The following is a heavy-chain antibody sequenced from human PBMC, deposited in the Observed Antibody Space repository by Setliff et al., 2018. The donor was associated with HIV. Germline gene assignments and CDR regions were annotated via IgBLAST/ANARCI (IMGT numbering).Heavy chain of an antibody. CDR3: ARTGIAVAGTHSYNWFDP. CDR2: ISSSSSTI. V-gene: IGHV3-48*04. J-gene: IGHJ5*02. D-gene: IGHD6-19*01. CDR1: GFTFSSYS. Sequence: GGSLRLSCAASGFTFSSYSMNWVRQAPGKGLEWVSYISSSSSTIYYADSVKGLFTISRDNAKNSLYLQMNSRRAEDTAVYYCARTGIAVAGTHSYNWFDPWGQGTLVTVSS.